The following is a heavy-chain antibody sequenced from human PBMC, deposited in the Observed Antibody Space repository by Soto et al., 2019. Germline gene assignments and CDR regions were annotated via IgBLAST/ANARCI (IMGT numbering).Heavy chain of an antibody. CDR1: GGSISSYY. V-gene: IGHV4-59*01. J-gene: IGHJ4*02. D-gene: IGHD7-27*01. CDR2: IYYSGST. Sequence: QVQLQESGPGLVKPSETLSLTCTVSGGSISSYYWSWIRQPPGKGLEWIGYIYYSGSTDYDPSLKSRVTISVDTYKNKFSLKLSSVTAADTAVYYCARRWGTYFDFWGQGTLVTVSS. CDR3: ARRWGTYFDF.